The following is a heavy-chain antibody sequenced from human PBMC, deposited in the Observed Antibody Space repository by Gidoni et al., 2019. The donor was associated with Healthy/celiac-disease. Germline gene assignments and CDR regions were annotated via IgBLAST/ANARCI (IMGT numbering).Heavy chain of an antibody. Sequence: QLQLQESGPGLVKPSETLALTCTVSGGSISSSSYYWGWIRQPPGKGLEWIGSIYYSGSTYYNPSLKSRVTISVDTSKNQFSLKLSSVTAADTAVYYCARLGMDPYLLAVNWFDPWGQGTLVTVSS. V-gene: IGHV4-39*01. CDR3: ARLGMDPYLLAVNWFDP. J-gene: IGHJ5*02. CDR2: IYYSGST. D-gene: IGHD2-8*02. CDR1: GGSISSSSYY.